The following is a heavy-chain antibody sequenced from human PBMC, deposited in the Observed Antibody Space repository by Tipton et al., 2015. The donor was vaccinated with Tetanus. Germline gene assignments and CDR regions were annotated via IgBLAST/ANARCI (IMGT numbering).Heavy chain of an antibody. CDR2: IYYSGST. CDR1: GGSVSSGSYY. J-gene: IGHJ4*02. Sequence: TLSLTCTVSGGSVSSGSYYWSWIRQPPGKGLEWIGYIYYSGSTNYNPSLKSRVTISVDTSKNQFSLKLSSVTAADTAVYYCASLNYYDSSGYYVSPRFDYWGQGTLVTVSS. V-gene: IGHV4-61*01. D-gene: IGHD3-22*01. CDR3: ASLNYYDSSGYYVSPRFDY.